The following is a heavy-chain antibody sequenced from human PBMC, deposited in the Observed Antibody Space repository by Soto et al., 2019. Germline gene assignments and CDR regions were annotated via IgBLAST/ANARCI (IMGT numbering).Heavy chain of an antibody. D-gene: IGHD3-16*01. CDR2: IYYSGST. V-gene: IGHV4-59*01. J-gene: IGHJ4*02. CDR3: ARVKRLGEFPEPPDY. CDR1: GGSISSYY. Sequence: PSETLSLTCTVSGGSISSYYWSWIRQPPGKGLEWIGYIYYSGSTNYNPSPKSRVTISVDTSKNQFSLKLSSVTAADTAVYYCARVKRLGEFPEPPDYWGQGTLVTVSS.